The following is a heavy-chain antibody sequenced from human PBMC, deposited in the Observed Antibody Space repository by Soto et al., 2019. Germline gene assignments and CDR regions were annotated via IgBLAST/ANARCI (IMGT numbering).Heavy chain of an antibody. CDR1: GFAFSSYA. Sequence: PGGSLRLSCAASGFAFSSYAMSLVRQAPGKGLEWVSSISVNGADTSYADSVRGRFTISRDNSKDTLFLQMNSLRADDTAVYYCGKERRGSGGFVRSYWGQGTRVTVSS. J-gene: IGHJ4*02. D-gene: IGHD6-19*01. CDR3: GKERRGSGGFVRSY. V-gene: IGHV3-23*01. CDR2: ISVNGADT.